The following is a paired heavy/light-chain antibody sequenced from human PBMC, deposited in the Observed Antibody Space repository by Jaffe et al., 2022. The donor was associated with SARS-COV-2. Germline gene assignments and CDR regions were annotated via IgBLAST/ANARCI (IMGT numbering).Light chain of an antibody. V-gene: IGKV2-24*01. CDR2: KIS. Sequence: DIVMTQTPLSSPVTLGQPASISCRSSQSLVHSDGNTYFSWLQQRPGQPPRLLIYKISNRFSGVPDRFSGSGAGTDFTLKISRVEAEDVGVYYCMQTTQFPYTFGQGTKLEIK. CDR1: QSLVHSDGNTY. CDR3: MQTTQFPYT. J-gene: IGKJ2*01.
Heavy chain of an antibody. Sequence: EAHLVESGGGLVQPGGSLRLSCAASGLTFSHYGMNWVRQAPGKGLEWISYITHTGGTIYYADSVKGRFTISRDNAKNSLYLQMNSLRAEDTAVYYCARLSRSFDSGHDYWGQGTLVTVSS. CDR2: ITHTGGTI. CDR3: ARLSRSFDSGHDY. V-gene: IGHV3-48*04. D-gene: IGHD6-13*01. CDR1: GLTFSHYG. J-gene: IGHJ4*02.